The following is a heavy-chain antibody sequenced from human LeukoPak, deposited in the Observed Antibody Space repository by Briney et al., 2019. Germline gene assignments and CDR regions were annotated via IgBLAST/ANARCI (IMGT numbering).Heavy chain of an antibody. V-gene: IGHV1-69*05. CDR1: GGTFSSYA. J-gene: IGHJ6*03. D-gene: IGHD2-15*01. CDR3: AREGMGYCSGGSCSFTYYYYYMDV. Sequence: ASVKVSCKASGGTFSSYAISWVRQAPGQGLEWMGGIIPIFGTANYAQKFQGRVTMTTDTSTSTAYMELRSLRSDDTAVYYCAREGMGYCSGGSCSFTYYYYYMDVWGKGTTVTISS. CDR2: IIPIFGTA.